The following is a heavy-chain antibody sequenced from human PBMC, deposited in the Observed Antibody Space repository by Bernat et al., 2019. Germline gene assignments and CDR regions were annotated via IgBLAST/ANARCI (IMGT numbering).Heavy chain of an antibody. CDR2: IKEDGSEK. D-gene: IGHD4-11*01. Sequence: EVQLVESGGGLVQPGGSLRLSCAASGFTFSSYWMSWVRQAPGKGLEWGANIKEDGSEKYYVDSLKGRFTISRNNAKNSLYLQMNSLRAEDTAVYYCASAPMTTVTTSSLDYMDVWGKGTTVTVSS. CDR1: GFTFSSYW. V-gene: IGHV3-7*03. J-gene: IGHJ6*03. CDR3: ASAPMTTVTTSSLDYMDV.